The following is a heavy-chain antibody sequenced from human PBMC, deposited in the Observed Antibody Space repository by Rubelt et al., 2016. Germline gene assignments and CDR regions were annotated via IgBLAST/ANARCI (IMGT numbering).Heavy chain of an antibody. Sequence: QVQLQESGPGLVKPSGTLSLTCAVSGGSISSSNWWSWVRQPPGKGLEWIGEIYHSGSTNFNPSLMSRVTISVDKSKNRFSLKLSSVTAADTAVYYCARVGADDYMGGPGYDYWGQGTLVTVSS. J-gene: IGHJ4*02. V-gene: IGHV4-4*02. CDR2: IYHSGST. D-gene: IGHD5-24*01. CDR1: GGSISSSNW. CDR3: ARVGADDYMGGPGYDY.